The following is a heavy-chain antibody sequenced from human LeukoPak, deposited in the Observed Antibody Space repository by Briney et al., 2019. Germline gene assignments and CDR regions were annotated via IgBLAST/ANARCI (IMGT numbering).Heavy chain of an antibody. CDR3: ASVTLSTF. D-gene: IGHD3-16*01. Sequence: GGSLRLSCSASGFTFSSYAMHWVRQAPGKGLEWVAVISYDGSNKYYADSVKGRFTISRDNSKNTLYLQMNSLRAEDTAVYYCASVTLSTFWGQGTLVTVSS. V-gene: IGHV3-30-3*01. CDR2: ISYDGSNK. J-gene: IGHJ4*02. CDR1: GFTFSSYA.